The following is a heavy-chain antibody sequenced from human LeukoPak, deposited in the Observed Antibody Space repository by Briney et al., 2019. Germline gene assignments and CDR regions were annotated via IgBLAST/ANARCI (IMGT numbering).Heavy chain of an antibody. CDR3: ARVSCSGGSCYGFFDP. CDR1: GYSFTSYG. D-gene: IGHD2-15*01. V-gene: IGHV1-18*04. J-gene: IGHJ5*02. Sequence: GASVKVSCKASGYSFTSYGISWVRQAPGQGLEWMGWISAYNGNTNYAQKLQGRVTMTTDPSTSTAYMELRSLRSDDTAVYYCARVSCSGGSCYGFFDPWGQGTLVTVSS. CDR2: ISAYNGNT.